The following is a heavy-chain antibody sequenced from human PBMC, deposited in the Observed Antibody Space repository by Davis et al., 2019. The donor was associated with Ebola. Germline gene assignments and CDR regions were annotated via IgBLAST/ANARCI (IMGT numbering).Heavy chain of an antibody. CDR3: ARYQLLGYYFDY. V-gene: IGHV1-69*04. Sequence: AASVKVSCKASGYTFTSYAISWVRQAPGQGLEWMGRIIPILGIANYAQKFQGRVTMTRDTSTSTVYMELSSLRSEDTAVYYCARYQLLGYYFDYWGQGNLVNVSS. D-gene: IGHD2-2*01. CDR1: GYTFTSYA. J-gene: IGHJ4*02. CDR2: IIPILGIA.